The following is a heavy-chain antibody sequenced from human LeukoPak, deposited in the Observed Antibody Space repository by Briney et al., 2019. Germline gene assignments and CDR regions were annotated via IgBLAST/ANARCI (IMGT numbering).Heavy chain of an antibody. CDR3: VAPYSDYVSGYDY. D-gene: IGHD4-11*01. CDR1: GFTVSSNY. V-gene: IGHV3-53*01. CDR2: IYTGGST. Sequence: GGSLRLSCAASGFTVSSNYMSWVRQAPGKGLEWVSVIYTGGSTYYADSVKGRFTISRDNSKNSLYPQMNSLRAEDTAVYYCVAPYSDYVSGYDYWGQGTLVTVSA. J-gene: IGHJ4*02.